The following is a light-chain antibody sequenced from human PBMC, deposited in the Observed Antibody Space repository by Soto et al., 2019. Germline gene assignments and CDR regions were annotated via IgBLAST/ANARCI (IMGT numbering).Light chain of an antibody. V-gene: IGKV3-15*01. CDR1: QSVSSN. CDR2: GAS. J-gene: IGKJ3*01. Sequence: EIVMTQSPATLSVSPGERATPSCRASQSVSSNLAWYQQKPGQAPRLLIYGASTRATGIPARFSGSGSGTEFTLTISSLQSEDFAVYYCQQYNNWPHITFGPGTKVDIK. CDR3: QQYNNWPHIT.